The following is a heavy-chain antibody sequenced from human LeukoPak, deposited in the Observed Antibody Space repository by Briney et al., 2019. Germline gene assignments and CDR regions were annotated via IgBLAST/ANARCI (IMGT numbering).Heavy chain of an antibody. V-gene: IGHV3-30*02. CDR3: ARDLLYDSSGIFDY. CDR2: IRFDGSHK. J-gene: IGHJ4*02. D-gene: IGHD3-22*01. CDR1: GFTFSSYG. Sequence: AGGSLRLSCAASGFTFSSYGMHWVRQAPGKGLEWVAFIRFDGSHKSYADSVKGRFTISRDYSKNTLYLQMNTLRAEDTAVYYCARDLLYDSSGIFDYWGQGTLVTVSS.